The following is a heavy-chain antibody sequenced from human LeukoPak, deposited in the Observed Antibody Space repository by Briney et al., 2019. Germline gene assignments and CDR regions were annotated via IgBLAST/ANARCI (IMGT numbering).Heavy chain of an antibody. CDR3: AKPGSFFGNFDY. D-gene: IGHD3-3*01. V-gene: IGHV3-30*02. J-gene: IGHJ4*02. Sequence: GGSLRLSCAASGFTFSNYGMHWVRQAPGKGLEWVAFIRYDGSNKYYADSVKGRFTISRDNSKNTLYLQMNSLRAEDTAVYYCAKPGSFFGNFDYWGQGTLVTVSS. CDR2: IRYDGSNK. CDR1: GFTFSNYG.